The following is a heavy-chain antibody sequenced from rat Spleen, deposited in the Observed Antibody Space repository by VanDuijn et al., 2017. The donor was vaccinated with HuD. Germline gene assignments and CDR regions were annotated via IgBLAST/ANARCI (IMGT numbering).Heavy chain of an antibody. CDR3: VRQDTSGYSNWFTY. CDR2: ISSDGGRN. CDR1: GFTLSDYN. V-gene: IGHV5S10*01. J-gene: IGHJ3*01. Sequence: EVQLVESGGGLVQPGRSLKLSCEVSGFTLSDYNMAWVRQAPTKGLEWVATISSDGGRNFYRDSVKGRFTISRDNAKSSLYLQMDSLRSGDTATFYCVRQDTSGYSNWFTYWGQGTLVTVSS. D-gene: IGHD4-3*01.